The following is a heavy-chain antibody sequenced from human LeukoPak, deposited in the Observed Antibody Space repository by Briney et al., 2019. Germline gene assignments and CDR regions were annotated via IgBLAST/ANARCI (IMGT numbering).Heavy chain of an antibody. J-gene: IGHJ6*03. Sequence: GGSLRLSCAASGFTFSSYWMHWVRQAPGKGLVWVSRINSDGSGTSYADSVRGRFTISRGNSKNTLYLQMNSPRAEDTAVYYCAKDAAYGDYWHYYYMDVWGKGTTVTISS. CDR2: INSDGSGT. CDR1: GFTFSSYW. D-gene: IGHD4-17*01. V-gene: IGHV3-74*01. CDR3: AKDAAYGDYWHYYYMDV.